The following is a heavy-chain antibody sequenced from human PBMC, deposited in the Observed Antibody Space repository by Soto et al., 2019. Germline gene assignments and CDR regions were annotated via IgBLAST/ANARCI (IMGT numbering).Heavy chain of an antibody. J-gene: IGHJ6*02. CDR1: GGSISSGGYY. CDR3: ARARVVASRYYYGMDV. D-gene: IGHD2-15*01. V-gene: IGHV4-31*03. CDR2: IYYSGST. Sequence: KTSETLSLTCTVPGGSISSGGYYWSWIRQHPGKGLEWIGYIYYSGSTYYNPSPKSRVTISVDTSKNQFSLKLSSVTAADTAVYYCARARVVASRYYYGMDVWGQGTTVTVSS.